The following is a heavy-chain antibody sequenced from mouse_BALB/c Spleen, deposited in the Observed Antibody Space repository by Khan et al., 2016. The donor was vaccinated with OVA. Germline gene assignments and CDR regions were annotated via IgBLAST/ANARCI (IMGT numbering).Heavy chain of an antibody. CDR3: AREDGNYGAFAY. CDR2: ISTYSGNS. Sequence: VQLQESGPELVRPGVSVKISCKGSGYTFTDYAMHWVKQSHAKSLEWIGIISTYSGNSNYNQRFKGKATMTVGKSSSTAYMELARLTSEDSAIYYCAREDGNYGAFAYWGQGTLVTVSA. V-gene: IGHV1S137*01. D-gene: IGHD2-1*01. J-gene: IGHJ3*01. CDR1: GYTFTDYA.